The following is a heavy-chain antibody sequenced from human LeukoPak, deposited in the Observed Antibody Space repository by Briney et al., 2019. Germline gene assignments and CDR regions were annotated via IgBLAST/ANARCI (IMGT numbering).Heavy chain of an antibody. V-gene: IGHV3-30*18. Sequence: GRSLRLSCAASGFTFSSYGMHWVRQAPGKGLEWVAVISYDGSNKYYADSVKGRFTISGDNSKNTLYLQMNSLRAEDTAVYYCAKDHGYYYDSSGYYGLDYWGQGTLVTVSS. CDR2: ISYDGSNK. CDR1: GFTFSSYG. CDR3: AKDHGYYYDSSGYYGLDY. J-gene: IGHJ4*02. D-gene: IGHD3-22*01.